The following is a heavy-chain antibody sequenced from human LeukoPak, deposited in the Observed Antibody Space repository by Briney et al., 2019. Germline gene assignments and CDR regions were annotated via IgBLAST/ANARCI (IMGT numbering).Heavy chain of an antibody. CDR2: IYSAGST. CDR3: ANVRGHTMLYDAFDI. D-gene: IGHD2-8*01. V-gene: IGHV3-53*01. CDR1: GFTVSSNY. J-gene: IGHJ3*02. Sequence: GGSLRLSCAASGFTVSSNYMSWVRQAPGEGLEWVSVIYSAGSTYYADSVKGRFTISRDNSKNTLYLQMNSLRAEDTAVYYCANVRGHTMLYDAFDIWGQGTMVTVSS.